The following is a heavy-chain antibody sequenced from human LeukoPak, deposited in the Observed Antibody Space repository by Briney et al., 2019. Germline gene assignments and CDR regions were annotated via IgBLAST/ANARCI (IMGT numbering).Heavy chain of an antibody. D-gene: IGHD2-21*01. CDR2: IKQDGSEK. CDR3: ARGVGGADY. J-gene: IGHJ4*02. V-gene: IGHV3-7*01. Sequence: GGSLRLSCAASGFTFSNYWMSWVRQAPGKGLEWVANIKQDGSEKYYVDSVKGRFTISRDNAKNSLFLQMNSLRAEDTAVYYCARGVGGADYWGQGILVTVSS. CDR1: GFTFSNYW.